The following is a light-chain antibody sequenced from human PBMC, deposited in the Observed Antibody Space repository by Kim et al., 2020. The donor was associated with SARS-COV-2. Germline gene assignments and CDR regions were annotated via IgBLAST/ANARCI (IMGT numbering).Light chain of an antibody. CDR3: QVWDCSSDHRVV. V-gene: IGLV3-21*04. CDR1: SIGSKS. CDR2: YDS. J-gene: IGLJ2*01. Sequence: SYVLTQPPSVSVAPGKTARITCGGNSIGSKSVHWYQQKPGQAPVLVISYDSDRPSGIPERFSGSNSGNTATLTINRVETEDEADYYCQVWDCSSDHRVVVGGGTQLTVL.